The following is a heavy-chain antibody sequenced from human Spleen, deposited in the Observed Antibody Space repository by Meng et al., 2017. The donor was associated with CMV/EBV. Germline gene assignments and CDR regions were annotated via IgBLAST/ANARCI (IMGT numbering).Heavy chain of an antibody. J-gene: IGHJ4*02. D-gene: IGHD5-12*01. CDR3: ARGGSGYDFDY. CDR2: IYSGGST. CDR1: GFTFSSYA. Sequence: GESLKISCAASGFTFSSYAMSWVRQAPGKGLEWVSVIYSGGSTYYADSVKGRFTISRDNSKNTLYLQMNSLRAEDTAVYYCARGGSGYDFDYWGQGTLVTVSS. V-gene: IGHV3-53*01.